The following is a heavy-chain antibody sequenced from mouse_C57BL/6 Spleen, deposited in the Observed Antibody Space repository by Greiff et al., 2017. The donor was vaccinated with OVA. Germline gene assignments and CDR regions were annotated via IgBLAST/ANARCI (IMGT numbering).Heavy chain of an antibody. J-gene: IGHJ3*01. CDR3: ARGGWDPFAY. Sequence: VKLMESGAELVRPGSSVKLSCKASGYTFTSYWMDWVKQRPGQGLEWIGNIYPSDSETHYNQKFKDKATLTVDKSSSTAYMQLSSLTSEDSAVYYCARGGWDPFAYWGQGTLVTVSA. V-gene: IGHV1-61*01. D-gene: IGHD4-1*01. CDR2: IYPSDSET. CDR1: GYTFTSYW.